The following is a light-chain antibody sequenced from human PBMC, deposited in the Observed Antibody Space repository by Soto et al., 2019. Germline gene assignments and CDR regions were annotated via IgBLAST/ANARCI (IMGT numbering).Light chain of an antibody. CDR1: SSDVGGYNY. J-gene: IGLJ2*01. V-gene: IGLV2-8*01. CDR2: DVN. CDR3: ISYAGSNKPA. Sequence: QSALPQPPSASGSPGQSVAISCSGTSSDVGGYNYVSWYPQHPGKAPKLMIYDVNKRPSGVPDRFSGSKSGNTASLTVSGLQAEDEADYYCISYAGSNKPAFGGGTKLTVL.